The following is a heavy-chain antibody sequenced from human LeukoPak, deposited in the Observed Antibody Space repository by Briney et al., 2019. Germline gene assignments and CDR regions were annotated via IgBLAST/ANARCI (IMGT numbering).Heavy chain of an antibody. Sequence: GASVKVSCKASGGTFSSYAISWVRQAPGQGLEWMGGIIPIFGTANYAQKFQGRVTITADKSTSTAYMELSSLRSEGTAVYYCARDRESRDGYNWSYYYYYMDVWGKGTTVTVSS. CDR3: ARDRESRDGYNWSYYYYYMDV. CDR1: GGTFSSYA. CDR2: IIPIFGTA. J-gene: IGHJ6*03. D-gene: IGHD5-24*01. V-gene: IGHV1-69*06.